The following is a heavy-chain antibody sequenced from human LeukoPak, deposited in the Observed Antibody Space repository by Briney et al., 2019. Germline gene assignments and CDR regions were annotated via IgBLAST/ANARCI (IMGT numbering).Heavy chain of an antibody. CDR3: ARDLLNEGNHLDY. CDR2: IYYSGST. J-gene: IGHJ4*02. D-gene: IGHD4-23*01. V-gene: IGHV4-30-4*01. Sequence: SETLSLTCTVSGGSISSGDYYWSWIRQPPGKGLEWIGYIYYSGSTYYNPSLKSRVTISVDTSKNQFSLKLSSVTAADTAVYYCARDLLNEGNHLDYWGQGTLVTVSS. CDR1: GGSISSGDYY.